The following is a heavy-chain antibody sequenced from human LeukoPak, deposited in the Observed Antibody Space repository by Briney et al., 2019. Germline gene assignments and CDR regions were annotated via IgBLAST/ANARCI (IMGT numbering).Heavy chain of an antibody. CDR1: GFTFSSYS. J-gene: IGHJ4*02. CDR2: ISSSSSYI. V-gene: IGHV3-21*01. D-gene: IGHD2-21*01. CDR3: AREVDCGGDCSDY. Sequence: PGRSLRLSCAASGFTFSSYSMNWVRQAPGKGLEWVSSISSSSSYIYYADSVKGRFTISRDNAKNSLYLQMNSLRAEDTAVYYCAREVDCGGDCSDYWGQGTLVTVSS.